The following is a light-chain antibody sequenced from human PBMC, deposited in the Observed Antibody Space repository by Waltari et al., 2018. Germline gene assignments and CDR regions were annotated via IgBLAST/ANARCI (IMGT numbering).Light chain of an antibody. CDR2: KVS. CDR3: AQATHFPRT. V-gene: IGKV2-24*01. Sequence: DLVMTQTPLSSLVSLGQPASISCRSSQSLVDTDGNTYLSWLHQRPGQPPRLLIYKVSNRVSGVPDRFSGSGAGTDFTLKISRVEAEDVGIYYCAQATHFPRTFGQGTKVEI. CDR1: QSLVDTDGNTY. J-gene: IGKJ1*01.